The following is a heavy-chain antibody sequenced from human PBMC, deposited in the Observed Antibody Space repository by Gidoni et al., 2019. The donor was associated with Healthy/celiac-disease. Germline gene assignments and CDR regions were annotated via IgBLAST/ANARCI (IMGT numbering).Heavy chain of an antibody. V-gene: IGHV4-34*01. CDR2: INHSGST. D-gene: IGHD3-3*01. J-gene: IGHJ4*02. CDR1: GGSFSGYY. Sequence: QVQLQQWCAGLLKPSETLSLTCPVSGGSFSGYYWSWIRQPPGKGLEWIGEINHSGSTNYNPALKSRVTISVDTSKNQFSLKLSSVTAADTAVYYCARGRYDFWSGYYPRVYFDYWGQGTLVTVSS. CDR3: ARGRYDFWSGYYPRVYFDY.